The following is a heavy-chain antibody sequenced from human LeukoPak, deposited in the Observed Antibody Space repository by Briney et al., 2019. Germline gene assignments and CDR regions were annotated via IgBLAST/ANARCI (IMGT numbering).Heavy chain of an antibody. CDR1: GFTFSSYW. Sequence: GGSLRLSCAASGFTFSSYWMNWVRQAPGKGLVWVSRIASDGSSTTYADSVKGRFSISRDNAKNTLFLQMNSLRVEDTAVYYCARGRPHGNDYWGQGTLVTVSS. CDR3: ARGRPHGNDY. J-gene: IGHJ4*02. V-gene: IGHV3-74*01. D-gene: IGHD4-23*01. CDR2: IASDGSST.